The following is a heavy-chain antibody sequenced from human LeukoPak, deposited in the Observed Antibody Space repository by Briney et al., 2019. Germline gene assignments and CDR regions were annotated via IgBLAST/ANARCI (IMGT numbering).Heavy chain of an antibody. CDR3: ARDSWIQVWTQIDY. Sequence: GGSLRLSCAASGFTFSSYAMSWVRQAPGKGLEWVSAISGSGGSTYYAASVKGRFTISRDNAKNALYLQRNSLRAEDTAVYYCARDSWIQVWTQIDYWGQGTLVTVSS. V-gene: IGHV3-23*01. CDR1: GFTFSSYA. CDR2: ISGSGGST. D-gene: IGHD5-18*01. J-gene: IGHJ4*02.